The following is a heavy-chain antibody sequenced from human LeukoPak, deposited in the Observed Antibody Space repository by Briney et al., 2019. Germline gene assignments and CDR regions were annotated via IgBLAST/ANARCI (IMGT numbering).Heavy chain of an antibody. Sequence: GGSLGLSCAASGFTFSSYSMNWVRQAPGKGLEWVSYISSSSSTIYYADSVKGRFTISRDNAKNSLYLQMNSLRAEDTAVYYCAKGAGEWELHCDYWGQGTLVTVSS. D-gene: IGHD1-26*01. J-gene: IGHJ4*02. CDR3: AKGAGEWELHCDY. V-gene: IGHV3-48*01. CDR2: ISSSSSTI. CDR1: GFTFSSYS.